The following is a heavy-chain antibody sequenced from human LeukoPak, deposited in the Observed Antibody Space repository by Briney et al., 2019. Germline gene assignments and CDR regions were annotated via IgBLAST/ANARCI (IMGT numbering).Heavy chain of an antibody. CDR1: GDSFSNSSYY. J-gene: IGHJ6*03. V-gene: IGHV4-39*01. CDR2: VYYSGST. CDR3: ARHLDTTIFAVVTAPYMDV. Sequence: SETLSLTCTVSGDSFSNSSYYWGWIRQPPGKGLEWIGDVYYSGSTYYNPSLKSRVTISLDTSDNQFSLKLNSVTAADTAVYYCARHLDTTIFAVVTAPYMDVWGKGTTVTVSS. D-gene: IGHD3-3*01.